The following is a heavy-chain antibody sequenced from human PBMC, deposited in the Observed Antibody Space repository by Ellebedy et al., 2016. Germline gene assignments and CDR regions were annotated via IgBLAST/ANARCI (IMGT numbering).Heavy chain of an antibody. CDR2: IWNDGSHE. V-gene: IGHV3-33*01. CDR1: RFTFSNSG. Sequence: GGSLRLSCAASRFTFSNSGMHWVRQTPGKGLEWVAVIWNDGSHEIYADSVKGRFIISRDNSKNTLYLQMNSLKAEDTAVYYCARDQGAAPFDYWGQGTLVTVSS. J-gene: IGHJ4*02. D-gene: IGHD1-26*01. CDR3: ARDQGAAPFDY.